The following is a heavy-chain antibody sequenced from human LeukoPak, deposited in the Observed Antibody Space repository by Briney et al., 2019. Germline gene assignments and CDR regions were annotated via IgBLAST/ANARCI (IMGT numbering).Heavy chain of an antibody. CDR2: IYYSGST. V-gene: IGHV4-59*08. J-gene: IGHJ4*02. Sequence: SETLSLTCTVPGGSISSYYWSWIRQPPGKGLEWIGYIYYSGSTNYNPSLKSRVTISVDTSKNQFSLKLSSVTAADTAVYYCARQGSGWCFDYWGQGTLVTVSS. CDR3: ARQGSGWCFDY. CDR1: GGSISSYY. D-gene: IGHD6-19*01.